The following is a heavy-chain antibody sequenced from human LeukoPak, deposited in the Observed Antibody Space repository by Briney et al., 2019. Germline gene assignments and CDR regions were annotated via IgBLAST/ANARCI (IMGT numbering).Heavy chain of an antibody. CDR1: GYXFNSYG. V-gene: IGHV1-18*01. CDR3: ARDGRFEYSHLYYFDY. CDR2: ICVYNGNR. J-gene: IGHJ4*02. Sequence: ASVKVSYKASGYXFNSYGITWVRQAPGQGLEWMAGICVYNGNRRYAQNFQGRVTLTTDKTTTTAYMELTSLRSDDTATYYCARDGRFEYSHLYYFDYWGQGTLVTVSS. D-gene: IGHD6-6*01.